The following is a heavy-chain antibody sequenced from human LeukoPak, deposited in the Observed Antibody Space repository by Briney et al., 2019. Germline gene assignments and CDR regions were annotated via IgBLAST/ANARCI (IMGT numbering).Heavy chain of an antibody. Sequence: GGSLRLSCAASGFTFDAYGMSWVRQAPGKGLEWVSGINWNGGITSYADSVKGRFTISRDNAQNSLYLQMNNLRVEDTAVYYCARVVDYGGSQPNDYWGQGTLVTVSS. V-gene: IGHV3-20*04. D-gene: IGHD4-17*01. CDR3: ARVVDYGGSQPNDY. CDR2: INWNGGIT. CDR1: GFTFDAYG. J-gene: IGHJ4*02.